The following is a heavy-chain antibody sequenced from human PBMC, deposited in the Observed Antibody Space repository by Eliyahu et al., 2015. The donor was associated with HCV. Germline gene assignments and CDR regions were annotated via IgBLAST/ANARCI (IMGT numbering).Heavy chain of an antibody. CDR3: ARATYSSLDY. CDR2: INHSGST. CDR1: GGSFSGYY. J-gene: IGHJ4*02. Sequence: QVQLQQWGAGLLKPSETLSLTCAVYGGSFSGYYWSWIRQPPGKGLEWIGEINHSGSTNYNPSLKSRVTISVDTSKNQFSLKLSSVTAADTAVYYCARATYSSLDYWGQGTLVTVSS. V-gene: IGHV4-34*01. D-gene: IGHD2/OR15-2a*01.